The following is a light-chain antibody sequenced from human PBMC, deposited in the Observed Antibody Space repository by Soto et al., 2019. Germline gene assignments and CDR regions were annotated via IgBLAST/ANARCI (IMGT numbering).Light chain of an antibody. CDR1: QSISSY. Sequence: DIQMTQSPSSLSASVGDRVTITCRASQSISSYLNWYPQKPGKAPKLLIYAASSLQSGVPSRFSGSGSGTDFTLTISSLQPEDFATYYCQQSYSTPPFGQGTKVDIK. CDR3: QQSYSTPP. CDR2: AAS. J-gene: IGKJ1*01. V-gene: IGKV1-39*01.